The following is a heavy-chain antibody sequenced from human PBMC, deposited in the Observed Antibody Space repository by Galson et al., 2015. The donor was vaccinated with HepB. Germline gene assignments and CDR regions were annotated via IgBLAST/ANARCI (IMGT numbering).Heavy chain of an antibody. CDR3: ARDMAGVITIYNYYGMDV. D-gene: IGHD3-16*02. Sequence: SLRLSCAASGFNFINYNMNWVRQAPGKGLEWVSYISYSSGTRYYADSVKGRFTISRDNAKNSLYLQMNSLRDEDTAVYFCARDMAGVITIYNYYGMDVWGQGATVTVSS. CDR2: ISYSSGTR. V-gene: IGHV3-48*02. J-gene: IGHJ6*02. CDR1: GFNFINYN.